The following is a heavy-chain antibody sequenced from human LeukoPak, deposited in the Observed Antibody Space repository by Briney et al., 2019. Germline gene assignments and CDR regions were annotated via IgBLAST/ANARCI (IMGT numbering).Heavy chain of an antibody. CDR3: ARRRLVATIIGYYYYGMDV. CDR1: GLTLDDYG. J-gene: IGHJ6*02. CDR2: INWNGGST. V-gene: IGHV3-20*01. D-gene: IGHD5-12*01. Sequence: GGSLRLSCAASGLTLDDYGVMWVPRAPGKGREWGSGINWNGGSTGYADYVTGRFTISRDNAKNSLYLQMNSLRAKDTALYHCARRRLVATIIGYYYYGMDVWGQGATVTVSS.